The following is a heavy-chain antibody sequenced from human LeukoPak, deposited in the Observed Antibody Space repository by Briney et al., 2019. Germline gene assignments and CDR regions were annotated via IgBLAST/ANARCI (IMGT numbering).Heavy chain of an antibody. CDR3: AKDISQDHSGNAGIDY. Sequence: GGSLRLSCAASGFTFDDYAMHWVRQAPGKGLEWVSGISWNSGSIGYADSVKGRFTISRDNAKNSLYLQMNSLRAEDMALYYCAKDISQDHSGNAGIDYWGQGTLVTVSS. V-gene: IGHV3-9*03. J-gene: IGHJ4*02. CDR1: GFTFDDYA. D-gene: IGHD4-23*01. CDR2: ISWNSGSI.